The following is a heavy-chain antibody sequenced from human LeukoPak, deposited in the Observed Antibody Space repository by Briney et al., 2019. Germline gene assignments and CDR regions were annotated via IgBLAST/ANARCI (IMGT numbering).Heavy chain of an antibody. J-gene: IGHJ3*02. V-gene: IGHV4-59*12. Sequence: SETLSLTCTVSGGSISSYYWSWIRQPPGKGLEWIGYIYYSGSTNYNPSLKSRVTISVDTSKNQFSLKLSSVTAADTAVYCCARVTYYYAKDAFDIWGQGTMVTVSS. CDR2: IYYSGST. CDR1: GGSISSYY. CDR3: ARVTYYYAKDAFDI. D-gene: IGHD3-10*01.